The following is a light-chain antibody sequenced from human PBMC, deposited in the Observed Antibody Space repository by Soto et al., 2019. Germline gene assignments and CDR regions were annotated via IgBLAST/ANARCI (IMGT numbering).Light chain of an antibody. CDR2: GAS. V-gene: IGKV3-20*01. CDR3: QQYGSSPRT. Sequence: EIVLTQSPGTLSLSPGERATLSCRASQSVSSSYLAWYQQKPGQAPRLLIYGASSRATGIPDRFSGSGSGTDFTLTISRLEPEDSEVYYCQQYGSSPRTFGQGTKLEIK. CDR1: QSVSSSY. J-gene: IGKJ2*01.